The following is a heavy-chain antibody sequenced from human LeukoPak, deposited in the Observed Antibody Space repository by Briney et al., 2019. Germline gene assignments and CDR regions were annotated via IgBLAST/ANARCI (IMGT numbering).Heavy chain of an antibody. D-gene: IGHD3-16*01. CDR1: GGSISSYY. V-gene: IGHV4-59*01. Sequence: KSSETLSVTCTVSGGSISSYYWSWIRQPPGKGLEWIGYIYYSGSTNYNPSLKSRVTISVDTSKNQFSLKLSSVTAADTAVYYCARERRGYFDYWGQGTLVTVSS. J-gene: IGHJ4*02. CDR2: IYYSGST. CDR3: ARERRGYFDY.